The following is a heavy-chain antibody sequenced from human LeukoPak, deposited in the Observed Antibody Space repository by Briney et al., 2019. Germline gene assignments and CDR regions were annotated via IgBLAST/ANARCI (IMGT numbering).Heavy chain of an antibody. D-gene: IGHD4-17*01. J-gene: IGHJ4*02. Sequence: GGSLRLSCAASGFTFSSYAMSWIRQAPGKGLEWVSYISSSGSTIYYADSVKGRFTISRDNAKNSLYLQMNSLRAEDTAVYYCARDVDYGAWFDYWGQGTLVTVSS. CDR3: ARDVDYGAWFDY. CDR2: ISSSGSTI. CDR1: GFTFSSYA. V-gene: IGHV3-11*01.